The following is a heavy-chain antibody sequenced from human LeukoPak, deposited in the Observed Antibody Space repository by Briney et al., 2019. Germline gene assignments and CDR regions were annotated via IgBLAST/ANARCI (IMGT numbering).Heavy chain of an antibody. CDR3: ARDRSSSYYFDY. CDR1: GFTFSSYG. D-gene: IGHD6-6*01. J-gene: IGHJ4*02. Sequence: GGSLRLSCAASGFTFSSYGMHWVRQAPGKGLEWVAVIWYDGSNKYYADSVKGRFTISRDNSKNTLYLQMNSLRAEDTAVYYCARDRSSSYYFDYWGQGTLVTVSS. V-gene: IGHV3-33*01. CDR2: IWYDGSNK.